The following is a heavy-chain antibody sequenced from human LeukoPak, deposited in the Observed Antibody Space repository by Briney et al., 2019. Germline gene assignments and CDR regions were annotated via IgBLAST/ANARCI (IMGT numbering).Heavy chain of an antibody. CDR1: GYTFTSYG. D-gene: IGHD2-15*01. CDR3: ARTDIVVVVAAYPGGY. CDR2: ISAYNGNT. Sequence: ASVKVSCKASGYTFTSYGISWVRQAPGQGLEWMGVISAYNGNTNYAQKLQGRVTMTTDTSTSTAYMELRSLRSDDTAVYYCARTDIVVVVAAYPGGYWGQGTLVTVSS. J-gene: IGHJ4*02. V-gene: IGHV1-18*01.